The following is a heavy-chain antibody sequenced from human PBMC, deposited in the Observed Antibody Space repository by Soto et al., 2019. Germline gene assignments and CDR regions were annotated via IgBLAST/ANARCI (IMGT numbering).Heavy chain of an antibody. D-gene: IGHD3-9*01. V-gene: IGHV4-31*03. CDR1: GDSITSGNYY. J-gene: IGHJ3*02. CDR3: ARPNYDIFTGLSGFDI. Sequence: QVQLQESGPGLVKPSQTLSLTCIVSGDSITSGNYYWSWIRQHPGKGLEWIGYIHHSGNTYYIPSLNSRLSLSMDTSKNQFSRQLSSVTAADTALYYCARPNYDIFTGLSGFDIWGQGTMVTVSS. CDR2: IHHSGNT.